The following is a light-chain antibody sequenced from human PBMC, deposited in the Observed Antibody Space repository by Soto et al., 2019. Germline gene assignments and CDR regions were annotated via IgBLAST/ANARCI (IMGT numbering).Light chain of an antibody. CDR2: DAS. CDR3: QQRSNWPGT. V-gene: IGKV3-11*01. J-gene: IGKJ2*01. Sequence: EIVLTQSPATLSLSPGERATLSCRASQSVSSYLAWYQQKSGQPPRLLIYDASNRATGIPARFSGSGSGTDFTLTISSLEPEDFAVYYCQQRSNWPGTFGQGTKLEIK. CDR1: QSVSSY.